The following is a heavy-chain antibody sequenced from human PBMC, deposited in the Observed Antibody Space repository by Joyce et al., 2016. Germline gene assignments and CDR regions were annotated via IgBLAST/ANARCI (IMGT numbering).Heavy chain of an antibody. CDR2: VNTNNGGT. CDR1: GYTFTGHY. Sequence: QVQLVQSGAEVKKPGASVKVSCKASGYTFTGHYMHWVRQAPGQGLGWMGWVNTNNGGTNYAKKFQGRVTMTRDTSISTAYMELSRLRPDDTAVYYCARDDHCNSGCYVGWFDPWGQGTLVTVSS. CDR3: ARDDHCNSGCYVGWFDP. V-gene: IGHV1-2*02. J-gene: IGHJ5*02. D-gene: IGHD2/OR15-2a*01.